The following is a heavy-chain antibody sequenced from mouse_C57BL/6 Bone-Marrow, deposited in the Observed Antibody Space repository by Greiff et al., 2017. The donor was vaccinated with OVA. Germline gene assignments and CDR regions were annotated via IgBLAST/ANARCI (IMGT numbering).Heavy chain of an antibody. CDR2: IHPNSGST. V-gene: IGHV1-64*01. Sequence: VQLQQSGAELVKPGASVKLSCKASGYTFTSYWMHWVKQRPGQGLEWIGMIHPNSGSTNYNEKFKSKATLTVDKSSSTAYMQLSSLTSEDSAVYYCASYYGGSSDYWGQGTTLTVSS. J-gene: IGHJ2*01. CDR3: ASYYGGSSDY. D-gene: IGHD1-1*01. CDR1: GYTFTSYW.